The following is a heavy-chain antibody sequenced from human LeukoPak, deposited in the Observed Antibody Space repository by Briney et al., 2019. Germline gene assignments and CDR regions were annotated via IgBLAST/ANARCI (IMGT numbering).Heavy chain of an antibody. D-gene: IGHD6-13*01. Sequence: GGSLRLSCAASGFTFSSYWVHWVRQAPGKGLVWVSRSNSDGSSTSYADSVKGRFTISRDNAKNTLYLQMNSLRAEDTAVYYCARAPSSSWYYFDYWGQGTLVTVSS. J-gene: IGHJ4*02. CDR2: SNSDGSST. V-gene: IGHV3-74*01. CDR3: ARAPSSSWYYFDY. CDR1: GFTFSSYW.